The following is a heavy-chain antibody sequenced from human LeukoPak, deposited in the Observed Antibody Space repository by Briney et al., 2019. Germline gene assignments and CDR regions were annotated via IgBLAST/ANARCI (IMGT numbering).Heavy chain of an antibody. V-gene: IGHV3-21*01. CDR2: ISSSSSYI. D-gene: IGHD2-21*01. J-gene: IGHJ4*02. Sequence: GGSLRLSCAVSGFTFSSYSMNWVRQAPGKGLEWVSSISSSSSYIYYADSVKGRFTISRDNAKNSLYLQMNSLRAEDTAVYYCARDRQIVLLDYWGQGTLVTVSS. CDR3: ARDRQIVLLDY. CDR1: GFTFSSYS.